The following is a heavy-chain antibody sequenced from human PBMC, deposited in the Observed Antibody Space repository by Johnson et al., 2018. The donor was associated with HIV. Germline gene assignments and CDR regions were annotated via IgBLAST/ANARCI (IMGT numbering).Heavy chain of an antibody. V-gene: IGHV3-20*04. CDR1: GFTFSSYA. Sequence: VQLVESGGGVVQPGRSLRLSCAASGFTFSSYAMHWVRQAPGKGLEWVSGINWNGGSTGYADSVKGRFTISRDNAKNSLYLQMNSLRAEDTALYYCARDRGSYGTSDAFDIWGRGTMVTVSS. J-gene: IGHJ3*02. CDR2: INWNGGST. D-gene: IGHD5-18*01. CDR3: ARDRGSYGTSDAFDI.